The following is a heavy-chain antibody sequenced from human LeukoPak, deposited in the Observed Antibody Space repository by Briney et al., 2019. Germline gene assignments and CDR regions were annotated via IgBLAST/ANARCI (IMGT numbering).Heavy chain of an antibody. D-gene: IGHD3-22*01. CDR3: ARSHYYDSSGYYVYYYYGMDV. Sequence: PSETLSLTCIVSGGSVSSGSYYWSWIRQPPGKGLEWIGYVHYSGSTNYNPSLKSRVTISVDTSKNQFSLKLSSVTAADTAVYYCARSHYYDSSGYYVYYYYGMDVWGQGTTVTVSS. V-gene: IGHV4-61*01. CDR2: VHYSGST. CDR1: GGSVSSGSYY. J-gene: IGHJ6*02.